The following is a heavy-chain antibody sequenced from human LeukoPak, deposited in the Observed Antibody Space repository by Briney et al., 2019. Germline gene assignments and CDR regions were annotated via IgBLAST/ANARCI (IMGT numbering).Heavy chain of an antibody. D-gene: IGHD2-21*02. CDR1: GFTFSIYG. CDR2: ISYDGSNK. V-gene: IGHV3-30*18. J-gene: IGHJ4*02. Sequence: PGGSLRLSCAASGFTFSIYGMHWVRQAPGKGLEWVAVISYDGSNKYYADSVKGRFTISRDNSKNTLYLQMNSLRAEDTAVYYCAKVVDCGGDCYPIDYWGQGTLVTVSS. CDR3: AKVVDCGGDCYPIDY.